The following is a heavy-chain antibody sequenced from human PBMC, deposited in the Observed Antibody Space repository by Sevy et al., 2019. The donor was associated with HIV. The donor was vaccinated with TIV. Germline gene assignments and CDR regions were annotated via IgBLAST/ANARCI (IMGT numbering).Heavy chain of an antibody. J-gene: IGHJ3*02. CDR2: IIPIFGTA. D-gene: IGHD1-20*01. V-gene: IGHV1-69*13. Sequence: ASVKVSCKASGGTFSSYAISWVPQAPGQGLEWMGGIIPIFGTANYAQKFQGRVTITADESTSTAYMELSSLRSEDTAVYYCARVTGTKTEGDAFDIWGQGTMVTVSS. CDR1: GGTFSSYA. CDR3: ARVTGTKTEGDAFDI.